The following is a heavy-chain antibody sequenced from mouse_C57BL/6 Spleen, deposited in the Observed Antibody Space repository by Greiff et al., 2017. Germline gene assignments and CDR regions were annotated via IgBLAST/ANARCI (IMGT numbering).Heavy chain of an antibody. Sequence: QVQLKQPGTELVKPGASVKLSCKASGYTFTSYWMHWVKQRPGQGLEWIGNINPSNGGTNYNEKFKSKATLTVDKSSSTAYMQLSSLTSEDSAVYYCARGGYDYRYWYFDVWGTGTTVTVSS. CDR3: ARGGYDYRYWYFDV. V-gene: IGHV1-53*01. D-gene: IGHD2-4*01. CDR2: INPSNGGT. CDR1: GYTFTSYW. J-gene: IGHJ1*03.